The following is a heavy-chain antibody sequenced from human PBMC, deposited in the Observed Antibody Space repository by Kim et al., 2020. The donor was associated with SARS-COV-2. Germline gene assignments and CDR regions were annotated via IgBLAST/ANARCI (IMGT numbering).Heavy chain of an antibody. V-gene: IGHV3-33*01. Sequence: AGSVKGRFTISRDLSRNTLYLEMNALRVDDTAVYYCARDSDTTENHWYFDLWGRGTLLTVSS. J-gene: IGHJ2*01. CDR3: ARDSDTTENHWYFDL. D-gene: IGHD1-26*01.